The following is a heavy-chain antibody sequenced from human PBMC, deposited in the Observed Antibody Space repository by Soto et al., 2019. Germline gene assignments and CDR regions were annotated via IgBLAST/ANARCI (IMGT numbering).Heavy chain of an antibody. CDR2: INPSGGST. CDR3: ARAAWGGSRGMDV. CDR1: GYTLTSYY. J-gene: IGHJ6*02. Sequence: GASVKVSCKASGYTLTSYYMHWVRQAPGQGLEWMGIINPSGGSTSYAQKFQGRVTMTRDTSTSTVYMELSSLRSEDTAVYYCARAAWGGSRGMDVWGQGTTVTVS. D-gene: IGHD3-16*01. V-gene: IGHV1-46*01.